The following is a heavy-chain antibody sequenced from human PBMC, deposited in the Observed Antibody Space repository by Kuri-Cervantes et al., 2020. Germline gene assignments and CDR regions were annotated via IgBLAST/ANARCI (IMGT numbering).Heavy chain of an antibody. CDR1: GYSFTSYW. J-gene: IGHJ3*02. V-gene: IGHV5-51*01. Sequence: KVACKGSGYSFTSYWIGWVRQMPGKGLEWMGIIYPGDSDTRYSPSFQGQVTISADKSISTAYLQWSSLKASDTAMYYCARRRGYSYGHEGDDAFDIWGQGTMVTVSS. D-gene: IGHD5-18*01. CDR2: IYPGDSDT. CDR3: ARRRGYSYGHEGDDAFDI.